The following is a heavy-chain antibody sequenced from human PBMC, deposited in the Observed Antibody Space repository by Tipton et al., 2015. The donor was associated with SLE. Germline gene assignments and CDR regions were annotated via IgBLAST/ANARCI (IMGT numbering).Heavy chain of an antibody. D-gene: IGHD3-3*01. J-gene: IGHJ3*02. Sequence: SLRLSCAASGFTFSSYAMSWVRQAPGKGLEWVSAISGSGGSTYYADSVKGRFTTSRDNSKNTLYLQMNSLRAEDTAVYYCAKDRTLRFLEWSGAFDIWGQGTMVTVSS. CDR1: GFTFSSYA. CDR2: ISGSGGST. CDR3: AKDRTLRFLEWSGAFDI. V-gene: IGHV3-23*01.